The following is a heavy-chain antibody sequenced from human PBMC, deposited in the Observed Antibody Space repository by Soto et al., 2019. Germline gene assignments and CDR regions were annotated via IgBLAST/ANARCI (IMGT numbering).Heavy chain of an antibody. CDR3: ARAGDFWSGYHPWAYYYGMDV. D-gene: IGHD3-3*01. J-gene: IGHJ6*02. CDR1: GYTFTSYG. CDR2: ISAYNGNT. Sequence: ASVKFSCKASGYTFTSYGISWVRQAPGQGLEWMGWISAYNGNTNYAQKLQGRVTMTTDTSTSTAYMELRSLRSDDTAVYYCARAGDFWSGYHPWAYYYGMDVWGQGTTVTVSS. V-gene: IGHV1-18*04.